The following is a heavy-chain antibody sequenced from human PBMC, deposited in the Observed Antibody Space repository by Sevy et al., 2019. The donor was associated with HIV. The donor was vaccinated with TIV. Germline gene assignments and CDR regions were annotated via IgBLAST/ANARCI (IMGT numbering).Heavy chain of an antibody. Sequence: GGSLRLSCAASGFTFSSYGMHWVRQAPGKGLEWVAVIWYGGSNKYYADSVKGRFTISRDNSKNTLYLQMNSLRAEDTAVYYCASDARYYDFWSGYSDNWFDPWGQGTLVTVSS. D-gene: IGHD3-3*01. CDR3: ASDARYYDFWSGYSDNWFDP. J-gene: IGHJ5*02. V-gene: IGHV3-33*01. CDR2: IWYGGSNK. CDR1: GFTFSSYG.